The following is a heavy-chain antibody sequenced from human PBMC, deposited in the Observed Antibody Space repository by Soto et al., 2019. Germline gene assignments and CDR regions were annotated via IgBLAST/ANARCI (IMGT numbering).Heavy chain of an antibody. CDR1: GGSISSGGYY. J-gene: IGHJ4*02. V-gene: IGHV4-31*03. D-gene: IGHD3-22*01. CDR3: ARVSVIVVVITFDY. Sequence: SETLSLTCTVSGGSISSGGYYWSWIRQHPGKGLEWIGYIYYSGSTYYNPSLKSRVTISVDTSKNQFSLKLSSVTAADTAVYYCARVSVIVVVITFDYWGQGTLVTVSS. CDR2: IYYSGST.